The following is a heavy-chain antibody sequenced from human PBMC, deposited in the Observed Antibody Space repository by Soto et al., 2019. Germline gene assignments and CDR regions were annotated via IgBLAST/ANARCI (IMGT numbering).Heavy chain of an antibody. J-gene: IGHJ3*02. D-gene: IGHD2-8*01. CDR1: GGSISSGGYY. CDR2: IYYSGST. CDR3: ARIVLMVYAIHGDPFDI. V-gene: IGHV4-31*03. Sequence: SETLSLTCTVSGGSISSGGYYWSWIRQHPGKGLEWIGYIYYSGSTYHNPSLKSRVTISVDTSKNQFSLKLSSVTAADTAVYYCARIVLMVYAIHGDPFDIWGQGTMVTVSS.